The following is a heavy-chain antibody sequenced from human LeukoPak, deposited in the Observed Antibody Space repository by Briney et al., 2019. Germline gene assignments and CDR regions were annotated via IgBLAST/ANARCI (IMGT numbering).Heavy chain of an antibody. CDR3: ARERYSSSWNDAFDI. Sequence: SETLSLTCTVSGGSISSGGYYWSWIRQHPGKGLEWIGYIYYSGSTYCNPSIKSRVTISVDTSKNQFSLKLSSVTAADTAVYYCARERYSSSWNDAFDIWGQGTMVTVSS. D-gene: IGHD6-13*01. V-gene: IGHV4-31*03. J-gene: IGHJ3*02. CDR1: GGSISSGGYY. CDR2: IYYSGST.